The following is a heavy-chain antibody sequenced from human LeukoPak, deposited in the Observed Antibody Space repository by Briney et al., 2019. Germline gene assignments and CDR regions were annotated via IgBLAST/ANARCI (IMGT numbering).Heavy chain of an antibody. CDR3: ARDPYSSSWSYGMDV. D-gene: IGHD6-13*01. Sequence: GGSLSLSCTASGFTFSDYWMSWVRQTPEKGLEWVANIKQDGSEKVYLDSVKGRFTISRDNAQTPLYLHMNSLRAEDTAVYYCARDPYSSSWSYGMDVWGQGTTVTVSS. V-gene: IGHV3-7*05. CDR2: IKQDGSEK. CDR1: GFTFSDYW. J-gene: IGHJ6*02.